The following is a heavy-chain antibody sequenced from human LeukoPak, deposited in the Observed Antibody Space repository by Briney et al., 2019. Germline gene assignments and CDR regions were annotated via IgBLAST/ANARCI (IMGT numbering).Heavy chain of an antibody. V-gene: IGHV1-69*04. J-gene: IGHJ4*02. Sequence: PGRSLRLSCAASGGTFSSYAISWVRQAPGQGLEWMGRIIPILGIANYAQKFQGRVTITADESTSTAYMELSSLRSEDTAVYYCAPVIAAVDWGQGTLVTVSS. CDR2: IIPILGIA. D-gene: IGHD6-13*01. CDR1: GGTFSSYA. CDR3: APVIAAVD.